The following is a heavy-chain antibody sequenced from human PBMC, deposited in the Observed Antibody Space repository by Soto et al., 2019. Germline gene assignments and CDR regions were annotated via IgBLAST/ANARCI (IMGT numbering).Heavy chain of an antibody. CDR2: ISAYNGNT. CDR1: GYTFTSYG. J-gene: IGHJ4*02. V-gene: IGHV1-18*01. Sequence: ASVKVSCKASGYTFTSYGISWVRQAPGQGLEWMGWISAYNGNTNYAQKLQGRVTMTTDTSTSTAYMELRSLRSDDTAVYYCARDRIVRYYDSSGYDFDYWGQGTLVTVSS. CDR3: ARDRIVRYYDSSGYDFDY. D-gene: IGHD3-22*01.